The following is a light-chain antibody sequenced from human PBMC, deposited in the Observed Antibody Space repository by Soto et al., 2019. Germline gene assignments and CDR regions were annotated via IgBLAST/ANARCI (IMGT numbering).Light chain of an antibody. V-gene: IGLV2-14*01. CDR1: GSDIGAYDY. J-gene: IGLJ2*01. CDR3: SSYAGSNNFEGYVV. CDR2: EIH. Sequence: QSVLTQPASVSGSPGQSITISCTGTGSDIGAYDYVSWFQHHPGKAPKLIIYEIHNRPSGVSIRFSGSKSGNTASLTISGLQAEDEAIYFCSSYAGSNNFEGYVVFGGGTKLTVL.